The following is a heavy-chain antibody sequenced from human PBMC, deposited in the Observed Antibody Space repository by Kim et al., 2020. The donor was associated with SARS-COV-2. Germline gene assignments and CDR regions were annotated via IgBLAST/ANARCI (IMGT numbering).Heavy chain of an antibody. J-gene: IGHJ3*01. Sequence: GGSLRLSCAASGFTFSSYAMSWVRQPPGKGLEYVSVISGSGVSSSYADSVKGRFTISRDNSKRMLYLQMNSLRAEDTAVYHCAKYDGSANVRHAFDLWGQGTKVTVSS. CDR1: GFTFSSYA. CDR3: AKYDGSANVRHAFDL. D-gene: IGHD3-10*01. CDR2: ISGSGVSS. V-gene: IGHV3-23*01.